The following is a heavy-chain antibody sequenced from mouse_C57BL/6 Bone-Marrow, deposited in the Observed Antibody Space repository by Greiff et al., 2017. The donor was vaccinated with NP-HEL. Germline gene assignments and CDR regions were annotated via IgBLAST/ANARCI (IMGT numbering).Heavy chain of an antibody. D-gene: IGHD2-2*01. CDR3: TKREDDGYDELAY. CDR1: GYTFTSYW. J-gene: IGHJ3*01. V-gene: IGHV1-5*01. CDR2: IYPGNSDT. Sequence: EVMLVESGTVLARPGASVKMSCKTSGYTFTSYWMHWVKQRPGQGLEWIGAIYPGNSDTCSNQKFKGKAKLTAVTSSSTAYMELSSLTNEDSAVDYWTKREDDGYDELAYGGQGKVVTVSA.